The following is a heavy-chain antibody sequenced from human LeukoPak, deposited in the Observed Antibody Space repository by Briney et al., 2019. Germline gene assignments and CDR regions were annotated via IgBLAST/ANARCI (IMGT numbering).Heavy chain of an antibody. J-gene: IGHJ3*02. D-gene: IGHD3-10*01. CDR1: GGSFSGYY. CDR2: INHSGST. Sequence: SETLSLTCAVYGGSFSGYYWSWIRQPPGKGLEWIGEINHSGSTNYNPSLKSRVTISVDTSKNQFSLKLSSVTAADTAVYYCAIISSGSYYNTFDIWGQGTMVTVSS. V-gene: IGHV4-34*01. CDR3: AIISSGSYYNTFDI.